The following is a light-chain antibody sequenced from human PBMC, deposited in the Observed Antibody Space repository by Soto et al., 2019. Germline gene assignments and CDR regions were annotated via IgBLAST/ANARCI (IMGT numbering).Light chain of an antibody. CDR1: QSVGNNY. CDR3: QQCATSPLT. CDR2: DAS. J-gene: IGKJ4*01. Sequence: EIALTQSLGTLSLSPGERATHTCRASQSVGNNYLAWFQQKPGQAPRLLIDDASRRATGIPDRFSGSGSGTDFTLTIRRLEREDFAVYYCQQCATSPLTFGGGTKVEIK. V-gene: IGKV3-20*01.